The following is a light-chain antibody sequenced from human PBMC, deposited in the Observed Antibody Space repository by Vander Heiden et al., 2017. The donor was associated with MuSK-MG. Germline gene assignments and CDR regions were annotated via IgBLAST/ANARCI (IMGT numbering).Light chain of an antibody. J-gene: IGLJ3*02. V-gene: IGLV1-51*01. CDR2: DNN. Sequence: QSVLTQPPSVSAAAGQKVTISCSASSSSIGNNYISWYQQVPGTVPKLLIYDNNKRPAGIPDRFSGSKSGTSATLGITGLQTGDEADYFCGTWDSSLSAHWIFGGGTKLTVL. CDR1: SSSIGNNY. CDR3: GTWDSSLSAHWI.